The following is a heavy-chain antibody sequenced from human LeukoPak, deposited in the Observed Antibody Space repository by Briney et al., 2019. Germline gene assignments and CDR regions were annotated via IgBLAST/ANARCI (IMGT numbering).Heavy chain of an antibody. Sequence: GGSLRLSCTASGFTFSSYALHWVRQAPGKGLEWVAFISYDGSTKDYTDSVKGRFTISRDNSKNTLFLQMNSLRAEDTALYYCARAGCSSSSCYWPYWGQGTLVTVSS. V-gene: IGHV3-30-3*01. CDR3: ARAGCSSSSCYWPY. CDR1: GFTFSSYA. CDR2: ISYDGSTK. D-gene: IGHD2-2*01. J-gene: IGHJ4*02.